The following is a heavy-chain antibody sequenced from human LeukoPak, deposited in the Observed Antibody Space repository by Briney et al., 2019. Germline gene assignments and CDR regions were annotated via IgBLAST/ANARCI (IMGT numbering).Heavy chain of an antibody. Sequence: GRSLRLSCAASGFTFSSYWMHWVRQAPGKGLVWVSRINSDGSSTSYADSVKGRFTISRDNAKNTLYLQMNSLRAEDTAVYYCARQEGYCSGGSCYFEGVDYWGQGTLVTISS. D-gene: IGHD2-15*01. CDR1: GFTFSSYW. CDR2: INSDGSST. V-gene: IGHV3-74*01. J-gene: IGHJ4*02. CDR3: ARQEGYCSGGSCYFEGVDY.